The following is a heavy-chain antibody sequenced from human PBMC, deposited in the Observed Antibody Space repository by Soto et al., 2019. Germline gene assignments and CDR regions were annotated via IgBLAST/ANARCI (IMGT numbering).Heavy chain of an antibody. Sequence: QDQLVQSGVEVKKPGASVKVSCKASGYSFTNYGITWVRQAPGQGFEWMGWISAYNGNTNYAKKFQGRVTLTTDASTSTAYLELRSLGSDDTAVYYCARDRGVAPPVAGNTHYYYYMDVWGKGTTVTVSS. D-gene: IGHD6-19*01. CDR3: ARDRGVAPPVAGNTHYYYYMDV. J-gene: IGHJ6*03. CDR1: GYSFTNYG. CDR2: ISAYNGNT. V-gene: IGHV1-18*01.